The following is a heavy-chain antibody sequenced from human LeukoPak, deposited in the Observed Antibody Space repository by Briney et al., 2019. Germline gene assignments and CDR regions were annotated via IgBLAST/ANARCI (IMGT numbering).Heavy chain of an antibody. CDR1: GGSLSSHY. D-gene: IGHD6-13*01. V-gene: IGHV4-4*09. Sequence: SETLSLTCTVSGGSLSSHYWSWIRQPPGKGLEWIGYIYTSGSTNYNPSLKSRVTISVDTSKNQFSLKLSSVTAADTAVYYCAGTDRQQLVRGGWFDPWGQGTLVTVSS. J-gene: IGHJ5*02. CDR2: IYTSGST. CDR3: AGTDRQQLVRGGWFDP.